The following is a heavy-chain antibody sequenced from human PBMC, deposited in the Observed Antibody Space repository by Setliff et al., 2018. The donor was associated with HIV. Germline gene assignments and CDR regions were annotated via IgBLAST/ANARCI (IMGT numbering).Heavy chain of an antibody. D-gene: IGHD3-22*01. CDR1: GGSFSGYY. J-gene: IGHJ4*02. V-gene: IGHV4-34*01. CDR2: MNHRGVI. Sequence: SETLSLTCTVYGGSFSGYYWTWIRQPPGKGLEFIGEMNHRGVIKYLSSLKSRVTMAVDASKKQFSLKLKPVTAADTAVYYCFLFYDDRSGFYWDWGQGTLVTVSS. CDR3: FLFYDDRSGFYWD.